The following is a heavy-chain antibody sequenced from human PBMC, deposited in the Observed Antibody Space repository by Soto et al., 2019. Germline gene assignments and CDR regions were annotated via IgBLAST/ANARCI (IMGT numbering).Heavy chain of an antibody. CDR2: IYYSGST. CDR1: GGSLSSYY. V-gene: IGHV4-59*01. D-gene: IGHD3-22*01. J-gene: IGHJ4*02. CDR3: ARSDYYDSSGYGY. Sequence: NPSETLSLTCTVSGGSLSSYYWSWIRQPPGKGLEWIGYIYYSGSTNYNPSLKSRVTISVDTSKNQFSLKLSSVTAADTAVYYCARSDYYDSSGYGYWGQGTLVTVSS.